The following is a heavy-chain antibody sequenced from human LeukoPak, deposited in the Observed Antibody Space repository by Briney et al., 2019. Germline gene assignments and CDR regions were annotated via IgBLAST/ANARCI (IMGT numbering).Heavy chain of an antibody. CDR3: ARGDGYNLDY. D-gene: IGHD5-24*01. V-gene: IGHV4-61*02. CDR1: GGSISSGSYY. Sequence: SQTLPLTCTVSGGSISSGSYYWSWIRQPAGKGLEWIGRIYTSGSTNYNPSLKSRVTISVDTSKNQFSLKLSSVTAADTAVYYCARGDGYNLDYWGQGTLVTVSS. J-gene: IGHJ4*02. CDR2: IYTSGST.